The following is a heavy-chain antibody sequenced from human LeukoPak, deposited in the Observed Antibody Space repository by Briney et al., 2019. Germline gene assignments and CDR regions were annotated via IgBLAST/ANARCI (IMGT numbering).Heavy chain of an antibody. CDR3: ARDSGYDNYYYYGMDV. J-gene: IGHJ6*02. CDR1: GGSFSGYY. D-gene: IGHD5-12*01. Sequence: PSETLSLTCAVYGGSFSGYYWSWIRQPPGKGLEWIGEINHSGSTSYNPSLKSRVTISVGTSKNQFSLKLSSVTAADTAVYYCARDSGYDNYYYYGMDVWGQGTTVTVSS. V-gene: IGHV4-34*01. CDR2: INHSGST.